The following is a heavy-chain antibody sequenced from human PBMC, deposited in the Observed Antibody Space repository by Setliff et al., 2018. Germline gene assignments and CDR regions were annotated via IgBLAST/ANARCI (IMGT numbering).Heavy chain of an antibody. D-gene: IGHD2-15*01. Sequence: SVKVSCKASGATFSSHGISWVRQAPGQGLEWMGGTIPMFGTTNYARRFRGRVTITADESTTTAYLELSSLRSDDTAVYYCARVRDCSGGICHRGFHHYMDVWGKGTTVTVSS. CDR2: TIPMFGTT. CDR1: GATFSSHG. CDR3: ARVRDCSGGICHRGFHHYMDV. V-gene: IGHV1-69*13. J-gene: IGHJ6*03.